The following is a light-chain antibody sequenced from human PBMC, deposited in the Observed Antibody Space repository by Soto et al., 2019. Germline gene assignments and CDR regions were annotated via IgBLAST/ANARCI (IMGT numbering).Light chain of an antibody. CDR2: AAS. V-gene: IGKV1-12*01. J-gene: IGKJ4*01. CDR1: QDISSW. CDR3: QQANTFPPT. Sequence: DIKMTQSPSSVSASVGDRVTITCRASQDISSWLTWYQQKPGRAPNLLIYAASSLQSGVPSRFSGSGSGTEFTLTISSLQPEDFATYYCQQANTFPPTFGGGTKVEIK.